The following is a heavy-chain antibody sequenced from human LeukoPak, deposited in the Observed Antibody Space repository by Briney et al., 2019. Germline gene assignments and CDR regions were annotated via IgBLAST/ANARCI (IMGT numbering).Heavy chain of an antibody. J-gene: IGHJ4*02. CDR1: GGTFSSYA. CDR2: IIPIFGTA. CDR3: ARVSGSSEFWGQYYFDY. D-gene: IGHD3-10*01. V-gene: IGHV1-69*05. Sequence: ASVKVSCKASGGTFSSYAISWVRQAPGQGLEWMGGIIPIFGTANYAQKFQGRVTITTDESTSTAYMELSSLRSEDTAVYYCARVSGSSEFWGQYYFDYWGQGTLVTVSS.